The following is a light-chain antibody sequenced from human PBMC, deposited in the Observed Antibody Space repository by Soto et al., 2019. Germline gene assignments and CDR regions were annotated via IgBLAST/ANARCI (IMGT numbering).Light chain of an antibody. Sequence: EIVTTQSPATLSVSPGERATLSCRASQSISGTLAWYQQKPGQAPRLLIYGASTRAAGFPARFSGSGSGTDFTLTISSLQSEDFAVYYCQQYDNWPWTFGQGTKVDIK. V-gene: IGKV3-15*01. J-gene: IGKJ1*01. CDR1: QSISGT. CDR3: QQYDNWPWT. CDR2: GAS.